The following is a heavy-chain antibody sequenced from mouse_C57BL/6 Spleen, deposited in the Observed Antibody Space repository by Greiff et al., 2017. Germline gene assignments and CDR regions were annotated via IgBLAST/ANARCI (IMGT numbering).Heavy chain of an antibody. CDR2: ISSGSSTI. CDR1: GFTFSDYG. J-gene: IGHJ2*01. Sequence: EVQVVESGGGLVKPGGSLKLSCAASGFTFSDYGMHWVRQAPEKGLEWVAYISSGSSTIYYADTVKGRFTISRDNAKNTLFLQMTSLRSEDTAMYYCAPYYYGSSYDYFDYWGQGTTLTVSS. D-gene: IGHD1-1*01. V-gene: IGHV5-17*01. CDR3: APYYYGSSYDYFDY.